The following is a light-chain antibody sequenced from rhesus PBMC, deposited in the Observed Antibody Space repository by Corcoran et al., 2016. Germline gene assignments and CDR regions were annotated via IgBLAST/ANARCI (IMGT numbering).Light chain of an antibody. J-gene: IGKJ2*01. Sequence: DIVMTQTPLSLPVTPGEPASISCRSSQSLLHSNGNTYLDWYLQKQGQSPRLMIYKVTNRESGVPERVRGSGSGTDFTLKISRVETEDVGAYYCMQSTKGYSFGQGTKVEIK. CDR2: KVT. V-gene: IGKV2S2*01. CDR3: MQSTKGYS. CDR1: QSLLHSNGNTY.